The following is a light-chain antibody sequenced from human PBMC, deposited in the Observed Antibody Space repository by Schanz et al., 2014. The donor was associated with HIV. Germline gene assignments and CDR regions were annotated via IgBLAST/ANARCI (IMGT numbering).Light chain of an antibody. CDR1: QRLSSAY. J-gene: IGKJ1*01. Sequence: EIVLTQSPGSLSLSPGGRATLSCGASQRLSSAYLAWYQQKRDQPPRLVIYATSTRAVGIPDRFSGTGSGTDFTLTISRLEPEDFAVYYCQQYGSSPGTFGQGTKVEIK. CDR2: ATS. V-gene: IGKV3-20*01. CDR3: QQYGSSPGT.